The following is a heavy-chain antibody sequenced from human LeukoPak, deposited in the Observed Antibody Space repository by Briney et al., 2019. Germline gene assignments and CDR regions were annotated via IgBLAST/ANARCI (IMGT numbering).Heavy chain of an antibody. V-gene: IGHV3-74*01. D-gene: IGHD5-24*01. CDR3: ARRIQGMAPYYFDY. Sequence: GGSLRLSCAASGFTFSSYWMHWVRQVPGKGLVWVSRINTGGSSTTYADSVKGRFTISRDNAKNTLYLQMNSLRAEDTAVYYCARRIQGMAPYYFDYWGQGTLVTVSS. CDR2: INTGGSST. CDR1: GFTFSSYW. J-gene: IGHJ4*02.